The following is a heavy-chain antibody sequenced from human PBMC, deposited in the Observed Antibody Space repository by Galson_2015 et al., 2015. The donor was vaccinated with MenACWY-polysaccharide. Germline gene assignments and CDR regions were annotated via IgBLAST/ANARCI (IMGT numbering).Heavy chain of an antibody. J-gene: IGHJ4*01. V-gene: IGHV3-48*01. D-gene: IGHD3-10*01. CDR1: GLTFSSYL. Sequence: SLRLSCAVSGLTFSSYLMTWVRQAPGKGLEWVSYIGTSSSTISYADSVKGRFTISRDNAENSLYLQMNSLRVAETAVYYCARGYMVRGGYFDPWGHGTLVTVSS. CDR2: IGTSSSTI. CDR3: ARGYMVRGGYFDP.